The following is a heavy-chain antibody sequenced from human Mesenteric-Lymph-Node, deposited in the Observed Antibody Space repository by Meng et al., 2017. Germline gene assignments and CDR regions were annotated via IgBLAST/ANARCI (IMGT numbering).Heavy chain of an antibody. CDR2: IIPIFGTA. J-gene: IGHJ4*02. D-gene: IGHD6-13*01. CDR1: GGTFSSYA. V-gene: IGHV1-69*05. Sequence: SVKVSCKASGGTFSSYATSWVRQAPGQGLEWMGGIIPIFGTANYAQKFQGRVTMTRDTSTSTVYMELSSLRSEDTAVYYCASLSKGTGIAEAAGDYWGQGTLVTVSS. CDR3: ASLSKGTGIAEAAGDY.